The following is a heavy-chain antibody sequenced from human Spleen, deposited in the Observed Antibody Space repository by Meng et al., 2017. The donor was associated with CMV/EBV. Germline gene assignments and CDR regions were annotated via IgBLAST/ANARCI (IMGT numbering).Heavy chain of an antibody. Sequence: GGSLRLSCAASGFTFSSYAMHWVRQAPGKGLEWVTVISDDGSNQYYTDSVKGRFSISRDNSKNTLYLQMNSLRADDTAIYYCARDLPSSWYRNGMDVWGQGTTVTVSS. CDR3: ARDLPSSWYRNGMDV. V-gene: IGHV3-30-3*01. CDR1: GFTFSSYA. CDR2: ISDDGSNQ. J-gene: IGHJ6*02. D-gene: IGHD6-13*01.